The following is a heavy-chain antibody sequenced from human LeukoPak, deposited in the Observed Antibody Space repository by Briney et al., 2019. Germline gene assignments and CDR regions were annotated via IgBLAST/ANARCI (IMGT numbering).Heavy chain of an antibody. CDR3: ARGAYHGAFDI. V-gene: IGHV3-53*04. CDR1: GFTVSSNY. Sequence: PGGSLRLSCAASGFTVSSNYMSWVRQAPGKGPEWVSVIYSGGSTYYADSVKGRFTISRHNSKNMLYLQMNSLRAEDTAVYYCARGAYHGAFDIWGQGTMVTVSS. J-gene: IGHJ3*02. D-gene: IGHD2-2*01. CDR2: IYSGGST.